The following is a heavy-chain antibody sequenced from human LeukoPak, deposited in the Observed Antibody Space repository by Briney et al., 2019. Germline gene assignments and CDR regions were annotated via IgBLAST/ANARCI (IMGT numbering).Heavy chain of an antibody. J-gene: IGHJ6*03. Sequence: SETLSLTCTVSGGSISSYYWSWIRQPAGKGLEWIGRIYTSGSTNYNPSLKSRVTISVDTSKNQFSLKLSSVTAADTAVYYCARHGLSVPYYYYYYYMDVWGKGTTVTVSS. CDR1: GGSISSYY. V-gene: IGHV4-4*07. CDR3: ARHGLSVPYYYYYYYMDV. D-gene: IGHD2-2*01. CDR2: IYTSGST.